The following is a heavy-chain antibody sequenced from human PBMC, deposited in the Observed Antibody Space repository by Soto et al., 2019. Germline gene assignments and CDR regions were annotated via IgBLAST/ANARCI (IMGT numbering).Heavy chain of an antibody. V-gene: IGHV3-49*03. D-gene: IGHD3-3*02. CDR3: TRDKPLAYYYYYGMDV. Sequence: PGGSLRLSCTASGFTFGDYAMSCFHQDPGKGLEWVGFIRSKAYGGTTEYAASVKGRFTISRDDSKSIAYLQMNSLKTEDTAVYYCTRDKPLAYYYYYGMDVWGQGTTVTVSS. CDR1: GFTFGDYA. CDR2: IRSKAYGGTT. J-gene: IGHJ6*02.